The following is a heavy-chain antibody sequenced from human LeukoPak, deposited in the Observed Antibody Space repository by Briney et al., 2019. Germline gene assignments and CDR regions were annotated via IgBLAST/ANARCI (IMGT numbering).Heavy chain of an antibody. D-gene: IGHD3-22*01. J-gene: IGHJ4*02. V-gene: IGHV7-4-1*02. CDR3: ARAWMGTKFRYYYDRSGYYGIDY. CDR1: GYTFTSYA. CDR2: INTNTGNP. Sequence: ASVKVSCKASGYTFTSYAMNWVRQAPGQGLEWMGWINTNTGNPTYAQGFTGRFVFSLDTSVSTAYLQISSLKAEDTAVYYCARAWMGTKFRYYYDRSGYYGIDYWGQGTLVTVSS.